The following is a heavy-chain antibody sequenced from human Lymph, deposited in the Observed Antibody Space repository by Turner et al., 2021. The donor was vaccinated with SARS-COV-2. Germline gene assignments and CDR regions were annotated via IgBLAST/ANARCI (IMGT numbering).Heavy chain of an antibody. V-gene: IGHV3-33*01. J-gene: IGHJ6*02. CDR2: IWYDGSNK. CDR1: GFTFSSYG. Sequence: QVQRVESGGGVVQPGRSLRLSCAAHGFTFSSYGMPWVRQAPGKGVEWVAVIWYDGSNKYYADSGKGRFTISRDNSKNTLYLQMNSLRAEDTAVYYCARVKGYNGYDLRYYYGMDVWGQGTTVTVSS. CDR3: ARVKGYNGYDLRYYYGMDV. D-gene: IGHD5-12*01.